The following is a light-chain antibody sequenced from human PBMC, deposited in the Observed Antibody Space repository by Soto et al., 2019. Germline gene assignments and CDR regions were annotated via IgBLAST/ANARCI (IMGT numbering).Light chain of an antibody. Sequence: EIVITQSPSTLSVSPGESATLSCRASQSIASNLAWYQQRPGQAPRLLIYGTSTRATGIPARFSGSGSGTEFTLTIDSPQSEDFAIYYCQQYSYGTPWTFGQGTKVDI. J-gene: IGKJ1*01. CDR2: GTS. CDR3: QQYSYGTPWT. V-gene: IGKV3-15*01. CDR1: QSIASN.